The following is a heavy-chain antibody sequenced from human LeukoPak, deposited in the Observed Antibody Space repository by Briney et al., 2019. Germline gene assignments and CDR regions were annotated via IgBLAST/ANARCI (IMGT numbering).Heavy chain of an antibody. CDR3: ARAGYAHGLDV. CDR1: GFTCSDHY. CDR2: ITNKGGGYTT. J-gene: IGHJ6*02. Sequence: GGSLRLSCAASGFTCSDHYMHWVRQAPGKGLEWVARITNKGGGYTTVYAASVNGRFTISRDDSQHSLYLQMKSLKTDDMAVFYCARAGYAHGLDVWGQGTTVTV. D-gene: IGHD5-12*01. V-gene: IGHV3-72*01.